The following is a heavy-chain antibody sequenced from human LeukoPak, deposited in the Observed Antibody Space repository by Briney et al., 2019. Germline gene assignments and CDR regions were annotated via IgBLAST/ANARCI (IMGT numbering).Heavy chain of an antibody. CDR3: ARAGNTRFDY. J-gene: IGHJ4*02. Sequence: PGGSLRLSCAASGFTFSSYAMSWVRQAPGKGLEWVSAISGSDGSIYYADSVKGRFTISRDNSKNTLYLQMNSLRAEDTAVYYCARAGNTRFDYWGQGTLVTVSS. CDR1: GFTFSSYA. V-gene: IGHV3-23*01. D-gene: IGHD2/OR15-2a*01. CDR2: ISGSDGSI.